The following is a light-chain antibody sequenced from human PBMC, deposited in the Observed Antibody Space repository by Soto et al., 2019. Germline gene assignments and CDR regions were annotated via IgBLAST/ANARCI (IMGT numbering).Light chain of an antibody. Sequence: EIVLTQSPAALSVSPGERVTLSCRASQGIGDTLAWYQQKPGQTPRLLIYDSSTRAIGIPIRFSGSRSGTAFILTIKGLQFEDFAVYYCQRYNNGPLTFGGGTKVEIK. V-gene: IGKV3-15*01. CDR1: QGIGDT. CDR2: DSS. J-gene: IGKJ4*01. CDR3: QRYNNGPLT.